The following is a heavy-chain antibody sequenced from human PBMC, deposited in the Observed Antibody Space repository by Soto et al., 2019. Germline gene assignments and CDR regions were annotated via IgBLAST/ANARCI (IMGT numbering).Heavy chain of an antibody. V-gene: IGHV5-10-1*01. Sequence: GESLKISCTGSGYSFTSYWISWVRQMPGKGLEWMGRIDPSDSYTNYSPSFQGHVTISADKSISTAYLQWSSLKASDTAMYYCARLGSSRYYYYYGMDVWGQGTTVTVSS. D-gene: IGHD6-13*01. J-gene: IGHJ6*02. CDR3: ARLGSSRYYYYYGMDV. CDR2: IDPSDSYT. CDR1: GYSFTSYW.